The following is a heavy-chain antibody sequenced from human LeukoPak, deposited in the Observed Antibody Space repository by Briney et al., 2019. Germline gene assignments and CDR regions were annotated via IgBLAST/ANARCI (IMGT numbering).Heavy chain of an antibody. Sequence: SETLSLPCTVSGAPLSSYYWSWIRQPPGKGLEWIGYISYSGSTNYNPSLKSRVTISADTFKNQVSLTLSSVTAADTAVYYCARHPELYFFDYWGQGTLVTVSS. CDR1: GAPLSSYY. CDR2: ISYSGST. J-gene: IGHJ4*02. D-gene: IGHD3-10*01. CDR3: ARHPELYFFDY. V-gene: IGHV4-59*08.